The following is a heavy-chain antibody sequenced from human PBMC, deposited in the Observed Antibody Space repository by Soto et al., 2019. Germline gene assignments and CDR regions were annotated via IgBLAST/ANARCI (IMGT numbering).Heavy chain of an antibody. J-gene: IGHJ5*01. CDR3: ARGGPWTGFDS. Sequence: EVQLVESGGGLVQPGGSLRLSCAASGFIFRDHFMDWVRQAPGKGLEWVGRIRNKANSYYTEYAASVKGRFTISRDDSQNSLYLHRIGLKTEDAAHYYCARGGPWTGFDSWGQGTLVTVSS. CDR2: IRNKANSYYT. V-gene: IGHV3-72*01. D-gene: IGHD3-3*01. CDR1: GFIFRDHF.